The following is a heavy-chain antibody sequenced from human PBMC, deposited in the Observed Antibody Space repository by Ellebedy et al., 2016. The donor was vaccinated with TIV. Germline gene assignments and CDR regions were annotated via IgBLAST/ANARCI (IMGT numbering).Heavy chain of an antibody. V-gene: IGHV4-39*07. J-gene: IGHJ3*02. Sequence: SETLSLTCSVSGGSISSSGYYWDWIRQPPGKGLAWIGSIYYSGSTHYHPSLKSRVTISIDTSRNQFSLKLSSVTAADTAVYYCARGRSFEAFDIWGQGTMVTVSS. CDR3: ARGRSFEAFDI. CDR2: IYYSGST. CDR1: GGSISSSGYY.